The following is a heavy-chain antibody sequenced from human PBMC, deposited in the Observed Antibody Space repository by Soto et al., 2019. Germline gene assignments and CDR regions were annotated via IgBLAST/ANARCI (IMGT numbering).Heavy chain of an antibody. CDR3: AKDLGRIMITFGGAPGGGAFDI. Sequence: EVQLLESGGGLVQPGGSLRLSCAASGFTFSSYAMSWVRQAPGKGLEWVSAISGSGGSTYYADSVKGRFTISRDNSKNTLYRQMNSLRAEDTSVYYCAKDLGRIMITFGGAPGGGAFDIWGQGTMVTVSS. D-gene: IGHD3-16*01. CDR2: ISGSGGST. V-gene: IGHV3-23*01. CDR1: GFTFSSYA. J-gene: IGHJ3*02.